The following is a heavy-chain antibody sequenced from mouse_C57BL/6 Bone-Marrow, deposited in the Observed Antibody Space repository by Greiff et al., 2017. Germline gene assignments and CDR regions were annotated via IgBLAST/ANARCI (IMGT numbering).Heavy chain of an antibody. CDR3: ARLLTGSYWYFDV. D-gene: IGHD4-1*01. Sequence: DVKLVESGPGLVKPSQSLSLTCSVTGYSITSGYYWNWMRQFPGNKLEWMGYISYDGSNNYNPSLKNRISITRDTSKNQFFLKLNSVTTEDTATYYCARLLTGSYWYFDVWGTGTTVTVSS. J-gene: IGHJ1*03. CDR2: ISYDGSN. CDR1: GYSITSGYY. V-gene: IGHV3-6*01.